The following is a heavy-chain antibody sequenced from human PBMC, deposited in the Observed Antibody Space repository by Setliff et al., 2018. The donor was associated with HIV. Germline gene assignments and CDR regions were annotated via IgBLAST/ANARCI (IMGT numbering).Heavy chain of an antibody. CDR3: ATIARNTDWFSGTFYYYMDV. D-gene: IGHD3-9*01. Sequence: LRLSCAASGFTFSDVWVNWVRQAPGRGLEWVGRIKNRPAGGTTEYAAPVKGRFTISRDDSKNMAYLQMNSLKIEDTALYFCATIARNTDWFSGTFYYYMDVWGKGTTVTVSS. CDR1: GFTFSDVW. V-gene: IGHV3-15*01. CDR2: IKNRPAGGTT. J-gene: IGHJ6*03.